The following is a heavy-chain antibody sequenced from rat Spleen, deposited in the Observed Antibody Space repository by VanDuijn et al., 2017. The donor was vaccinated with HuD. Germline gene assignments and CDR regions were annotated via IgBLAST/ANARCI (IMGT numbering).Heavy chain of an antibody. V-gene: IGHV5-22*01. J-gene: IGHJ3*01. D-gene: IGHD4-3*01. CDR3: ARQDTSGYSNWFAY. CDR2: ISYEGSGT. Sequence: VQLKESGPGLVQPSQTLSLTCTVSGFSLTSNTVQWVRQAPKKGLEWVASISYEGSGTYYGDSVKGRFTISRDNAKSTLYLQMDSLRSEDTATYYCARQDTSGYSNWFAYWGQGTLVTVSS. CDR1: GFSLTSNT.